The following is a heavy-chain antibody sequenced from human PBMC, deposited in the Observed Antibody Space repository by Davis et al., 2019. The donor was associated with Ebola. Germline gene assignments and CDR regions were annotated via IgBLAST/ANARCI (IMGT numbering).Heavy chain of an antibody. CDR1: GGSISSYY. J-gene: IGHJ3*02. Sequence: PSETLSLTCTVSGGSISSYYWSWIRQPPGKGLEWIGYIYYSGSTNYNPSLKSRVTISVDTSKNQFSLKLSSVTAADTAVYYCARRRPIVVVVAAIRGTAFDIWGQGTMVTVSS. CDR3: ARRRPIVVVVAAIRGTAFDI. CDR2: IYYSGST. V-gene: IGHV4-59*01. D-gene: IGHD2-15*01.